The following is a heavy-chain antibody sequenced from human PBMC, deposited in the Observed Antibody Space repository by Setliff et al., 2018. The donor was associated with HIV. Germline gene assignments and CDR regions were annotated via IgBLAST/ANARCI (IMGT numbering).Heavy chain of an antibody. CDR3: VRRDVSFLFGQFDS. V-gene: IGHV4-38-2*01. Sequence: ASETLSLTCDVSGYSINNIHYWGWIRQPPGKGLECLGNIYHGGTTYHNPSLKGRVTISIDTSKAQFSLKLISVTAADTAVYYCVRRDVSFLFGQFDSWGQGILVTVSS. D-gene: IGHD3-10*02. CDR2: IYHGGTT. J-gene: IGHJ4*02. CDR1: GYSINNIHY.